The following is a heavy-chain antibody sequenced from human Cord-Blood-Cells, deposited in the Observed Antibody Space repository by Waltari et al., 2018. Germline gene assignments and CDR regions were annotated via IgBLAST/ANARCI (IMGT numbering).Heavy chain of an antibody. V-gene: IGHV5-51*01. CDR3: ARQKCGGDCSKRAFDI. CDR2: VYPGDSDT. D-gene: IGHD2-21*02. CDR1: GYSFTSYW. J-gene: IGHJ3*02. Sequence: EVQLVQSGAEVKKPGESLKISCKGSGYSFTSYWIVWVRQMPGKGLEWMGIVYPGDSDTIYSPSCQGQVTSSADKSISTAYLQWSSLKASDTAMYYCARQKCGGDCSKRAFDIWGQGTMVTVSS.